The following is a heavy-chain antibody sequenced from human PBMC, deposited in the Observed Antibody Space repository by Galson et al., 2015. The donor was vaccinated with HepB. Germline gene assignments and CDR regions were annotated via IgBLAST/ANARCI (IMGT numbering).Heavy chain of an antibody. CDR3: AREFSSSSGAFDI. CDR1: GFTFSSYA. CDR2: ISYDGSNK. Sequence: SLRLSCAASGFTFSSYAMHWVRQAPGKGLEWVAVISYDGSNKYYADSVKGRFTISRDNSKNTLYLQMNSLRAEDTAVYYCAREFSSSSGAFDIWGQGTMVTVSS. V-gene: IGHV3-30-3*01. J-gene: IGHJ3*02. D-gene: IGHD6-6*01.